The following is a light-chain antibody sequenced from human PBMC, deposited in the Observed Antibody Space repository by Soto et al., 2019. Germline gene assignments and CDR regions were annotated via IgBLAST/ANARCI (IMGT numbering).Light chain of an antibody. J-gene: IGKJ4*01. CDR3: QNYYRSPLT. V-gene: IGKV4-1*01. CDR1: QGVLFSSNNKNY. Sequence: IVIPQSAHSPAMFLRQMISISYKTIQGVLFSSNNKNYLPWYQQKPGQPPKVLIYWASTLESGVPDRFSGSGSGTDFTLTISSLQPEDVATYCCQNYYRSPLTFGGRIK. CDR2: WAS.